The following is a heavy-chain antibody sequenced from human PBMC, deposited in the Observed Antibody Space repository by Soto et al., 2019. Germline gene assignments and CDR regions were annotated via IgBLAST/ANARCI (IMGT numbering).Heavy chain of an antibody. CDR3: VAVSRWYGPLGY. Sequence: SQTLSLTCSVSGGSMSSYYWSWIRQLPGKGLEWIGYIYYSGSTNYNPSLKSRVTISVDTSKNQFSLKLSSVIAADTAVYYCVAVSRWYGPLGYWGPATLVTVSS. CDR1: GGSMSSYY. J-gene: IGHJ4*02. V-gene: IGHV4-59*01. D-gene: IGHD6-19*01. CDR2: IYYSGST.